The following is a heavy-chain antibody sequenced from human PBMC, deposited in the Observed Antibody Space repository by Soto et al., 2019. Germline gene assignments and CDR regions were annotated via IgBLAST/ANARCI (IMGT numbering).Heavy chain of an antibody. V-gene: IGHV4-39*01. D-gene: IGHD3-16*01. J-gene: IGHJ4*02. CDR1: GGSISSSSYY. CDR2: IYYSGST. CDR3: ARHRRRRGEGKNFDY. Sequence: SETLSLTCTVSGGSISSSSYYWGWIRQPPGKGLEWIGSIYYSGSTYYNPSLKSRVTISVDTSKNQFSLKLSSVTAADTAVYYCARHRRRRGEGKNFDYWGQGTLVTVSS.